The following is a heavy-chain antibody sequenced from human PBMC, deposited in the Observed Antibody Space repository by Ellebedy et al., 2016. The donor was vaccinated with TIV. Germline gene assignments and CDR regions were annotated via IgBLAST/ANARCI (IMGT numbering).Heavy chain of an antibody. CDR3: AGKGDGIEYFQH. Sequence: LSLTCASSGFTFSSYWMYWVRQAPGKGLEWVSRMKGDGSSVTYADSVKGRFTISRDNSQNTLYLQMNSLRVEDTAVYYCAGKGDGIEYFQHWGQGTLVTASS. V-gene: IGHV3-74*01. D-gene: IGHD3-10*01. CDR1: GFTFSSYW. J-gene: IGHJ1*01. CDR2: MKGDGSSV.